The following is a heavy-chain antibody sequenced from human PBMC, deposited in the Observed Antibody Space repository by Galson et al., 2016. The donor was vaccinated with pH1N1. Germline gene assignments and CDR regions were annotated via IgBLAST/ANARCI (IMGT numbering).Heavy chain of an antibody. CDR2: ISAHGGAT. D-gene: IGHD1-1*01. Sequence: SLRLSCAASGFTFSTYAMGWVRQAPGKGLEWVSTISAHGGATDNSDSVKGRFTISRDTSKNTMYLQMNGLRADDTAIYYCARYTSSFAFDVWGQGTMVTVSS. CDR3: ARYTSSFAFDV. J-gene: IGHJ3*01. CDR1: GFTFSTYA. V-gene: IGHV3-23*01.